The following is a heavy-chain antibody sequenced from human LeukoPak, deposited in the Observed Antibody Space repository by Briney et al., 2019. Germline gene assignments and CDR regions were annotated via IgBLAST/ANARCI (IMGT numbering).Heavy chain of an antibody. J-gene: IGHJ4*02. D-gene: IGHD6-13*01. CDR1: GYTFTTYG. V-gene: IGHV1-2*06. Sequence: ASVKVSCKASGYTFTTYGISWVRQAPGQGLEWMGRINPNSGGTNYAQKFQGRVTMTRDTSISTAYMELSRLRSDDTAVYYCATETLVHDDYWGQGTLVTVSS. CDR2: INPNSGGT. CDR3: ATETLVHDDY.